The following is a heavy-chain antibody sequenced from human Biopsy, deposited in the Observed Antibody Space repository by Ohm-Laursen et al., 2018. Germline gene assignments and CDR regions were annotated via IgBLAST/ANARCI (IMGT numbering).Heavy chain of an antibody. CDR1: GGSISGSS. V-gene: IGHV4-59*08. D-gene: IGHD6-19*01. J-gene: IGHJ3*02. Sequence: SETLSLTCTVSGGSISGSSWSWIRQAPGRGLEWVGYISYSGSTSNNPSLKSRITTSVDTSKNQISLKVTSVTAADTAVYYCAKHGSGWTGDDALHIWGQGTMVTVSS. CDR3: AKHGSGWTGDDALHI. CDR2: ISYSGST.